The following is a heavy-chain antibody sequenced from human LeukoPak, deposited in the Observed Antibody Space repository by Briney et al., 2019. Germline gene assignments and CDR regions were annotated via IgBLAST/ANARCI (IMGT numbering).Heavy chain of an antibody. D-gene: IGHD6-13*01. CDR1: GGSFSGYY. CDR3: ATGLQSSWYRPYFDY. Sequence: PSETLSLTCAVYGGSFSGYYWSWIRQPPGKGLEWIGEINHSGSTNYNPSLKSRVTISVDTPKNQFSLKLTSVTAADTAVYYCATGLQSSWYRPYFDYWGQGTLVTVSS. J-gene: IGHJ4*02. V-gene: IGHV4-34*01. CDR2: INHSGST.